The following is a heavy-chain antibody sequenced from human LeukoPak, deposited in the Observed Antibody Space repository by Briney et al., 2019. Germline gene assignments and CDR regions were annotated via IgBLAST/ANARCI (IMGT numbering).Heavy chain of an antibody. D-gene: IGHD2-2*01. CDR2: ISAYNGNT. CDR3: AREWKYCGATSCGYYFDY. Sequence: ASVKVSCKASGYTFTSYGIGWVRQAPGQGLEWMGWISAYNGNTNYAQKLQGRVTMTTDTSTSTAYMELRSLRSDDTAVYYCAREWKYCGATSCGYYFDYWGQGTLVTVSS. J-gene: IGHJ4*02. V-gene: IGHV1-18*01. CDR1: GYTFTSYG.